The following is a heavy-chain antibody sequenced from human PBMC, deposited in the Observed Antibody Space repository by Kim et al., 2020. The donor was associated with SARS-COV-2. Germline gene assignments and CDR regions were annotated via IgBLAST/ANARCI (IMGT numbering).Heavy chain of an antibody. CDR1: GFTFDIYA. Sequence: GGSLRLSCVASGFTFDIYAMSWVRQAPGKGLEWVSAISGSGGSTYYADSVKGRFTISRDNSKNTLYLQMNSLRAEDTAVYYCAKLWFGELGGDAFDIWGQGTMVTVSS. V-gene: IGHV3-23*01. CDR3: AKLWFGELGGDAFDI. J-gene: IGHJ3*02. D-gene: IGHD3-10*01. CDR2: ISGSGGST.